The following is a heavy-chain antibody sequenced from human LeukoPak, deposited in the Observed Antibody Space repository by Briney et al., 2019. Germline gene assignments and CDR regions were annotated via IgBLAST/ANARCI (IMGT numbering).Heavy chain of an antibody. J-gene: IGHJ6*02. CDR2: INPSGGST. D-gene: IGHD6-13*01. V-gene: IGHV1-46*01. Sequence: SVKVSCKASGGTFSSYAISWVRQAPGQGLEWMGIINPSGGSTSYAQKFQGRVTMTRDTSTSTVYMELSSLRSEDTAVYYCARAEALGSIAAAGIVDYYYYCGMDVWGQGTTVTVSS. CDR3: ARAEALGSIAAAGIVDYYYYCGMDV. CDR1: GGTFSSYA.